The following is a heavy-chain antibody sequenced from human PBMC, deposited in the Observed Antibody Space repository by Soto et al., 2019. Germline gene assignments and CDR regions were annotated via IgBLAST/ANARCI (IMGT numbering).Heavy chain of an antibody. CDR1: GFTFSSYA. J-gene: IGHJ6*02. D-gene: IGHD3-16*01. V-gene: IGHV3-30-3*01. CDR3: AIDNHGRGGGLQNYYYYGMDV. Sequence: QVQLVESGGGVVQPGRSLRLSCAASGFTFSSYAMHWVRQAPGKGLEWVAVISYDGSNKYYADSVKGRFTISRDNSKNPLDQQMNSLRGEGTGVYYRAIDNHGRGGGLQNYYYYGMDVWGQGTTVTVSS. CDR2: ISYDGSNK.